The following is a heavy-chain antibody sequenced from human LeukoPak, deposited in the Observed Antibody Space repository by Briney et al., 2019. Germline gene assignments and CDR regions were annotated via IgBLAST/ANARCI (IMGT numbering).Heavy chain of an antibody. CDR3: ARPYCSGGSCYGAFDI. D-gene: IGHD2-15*01. Sequence: GESLKISCKGSGYSFTSCWIGWVRQMPGKGLEWMGIIYPGDSDTRYSPSFQGQVTISADKSISTAYLQWSSLKASDTAMYYCARPYCSGGSCYGAFDIWGQGTMVTVSS. CDR2: IYPGDSDT. CDR1: GYSFTSCW. J-gene: IGHJ3*02. V-gene: IGHV5-51*01.